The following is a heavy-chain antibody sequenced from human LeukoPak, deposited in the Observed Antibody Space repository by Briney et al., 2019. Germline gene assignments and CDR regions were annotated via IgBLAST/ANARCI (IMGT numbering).Heavy chain of an antibody. D-gene: IGHD2-2*01. CDR2: IRDKANSYTT. J-gene: IGHJ6*02. Sequence: GGSLRLSCVASGFTFSGHYMDWVRQAPGKGLEWVGRIRDKANSYTTEYAASVKGRYTVSRDDSKSSLYLQMNSLNTEDTAVYYCARGASSSSPYYYHALDVWSQGTTVTVSS. V-gene: IGHV3-72*01. CDR3: ARGASSSSPYYYHALDV. CDR1: GFTFSGHY.